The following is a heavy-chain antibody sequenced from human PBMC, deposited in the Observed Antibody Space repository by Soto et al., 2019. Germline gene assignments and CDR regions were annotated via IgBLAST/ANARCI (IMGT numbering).Heavy chain of an antibody. Sequence: EVQLVESGGGLVQPGGSLRLSCTASGFTFSDHYMDWVRQAPGKGLEWVGRIKNRANSYSTQYAASVKGRIIISRDDSQSSLYLQMNSLKTEDTAGYYCARGALSSGGYRRVFDYWGQGTLVTVSS. D-gene: IGHD3-10*01. CDR1: GFTFSDHY. V-gene: IGHV3-72*01. CDR2: IKNRANSYST. CDR3: ARGALSSGGYRRVFDY. J-gene: IGHJ4*02.